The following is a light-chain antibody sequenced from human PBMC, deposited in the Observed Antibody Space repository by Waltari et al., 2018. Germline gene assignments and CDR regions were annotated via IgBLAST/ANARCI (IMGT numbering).Light chain of an antibody. Sequence: IVLTQSPGTLSLSPGERATLSCRASQSIGRYLAWYQQKPDQAPRLLIYGASSRATGIPDRFSGSGSGTDVSLTISRLEPEDFAVYYCQNHERLPATFGQGTKVEIK. CDR2: GAS. J-gene: IGKJ1*01. CDR1: QSIGRY. V-gene: IGKV3-20*01. CDR3: QNHERLPAT.